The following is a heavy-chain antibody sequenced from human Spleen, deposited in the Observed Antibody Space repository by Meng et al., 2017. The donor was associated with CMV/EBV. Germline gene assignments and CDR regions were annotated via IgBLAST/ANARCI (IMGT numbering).Heavy chain of an antibody. J-gene: IGHJ5*02. V-gene: IGHV4-4*02. CDR3: ARVGGSEDTNYFGP. D-gene: IGHD3-10*01. Sequence: SGGSISSTNWWSWVRQPPGKGLEWIGEIYHSGSTTYNPSLKSRVTISLDKSNNHFSLKLNSVTAADTAVYYCARVGGSEDTNYFGPWGQGTLVTVSS. CDR2: IYHSGST. CDR1: GGSISSTNW.